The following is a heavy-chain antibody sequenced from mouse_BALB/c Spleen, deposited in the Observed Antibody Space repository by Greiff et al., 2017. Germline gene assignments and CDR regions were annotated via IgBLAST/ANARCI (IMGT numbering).Heavy chain of an antibody. Sequence: EVKLVESGGGLVQPGGSLRLSCATSGFTFTDYYMSWVRQPPGKALEWLGFIRNKANGYTTEYSASVRGRFTISRDNSQSILYLQMNTLRAEDSATYYCARDREYYGGGFAYWGQGTLVTVSA. D-gene: IGHD1-1*02. J-gene: IGHJ3*01. V-gene: IGHV7-3*02. CDR2: IRNKANGYTT. CDR3: ARDREYYGGGFAY. CDR1: GFTFTDYY.